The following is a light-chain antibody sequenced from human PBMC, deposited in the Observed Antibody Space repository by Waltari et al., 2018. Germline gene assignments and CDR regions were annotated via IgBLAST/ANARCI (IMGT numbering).Light chain of an antibody. CDR1: SNNAGNQQ. CDR2: RNN. CDR3: SAWDSDLSGYV. Sequence: QAGLTQPPSVSKGLRQTATLTCTGNSNNAGNQQAAWLQQHQGQPPKLLSYRNNNRPSGISDRFSASRSGNTASLTITGLQPEDEADYYCSAWDSDLSGYVFGTGTKVTVL. J-gene: IGLJ1*01. V-gene: IGLV10-54*04.